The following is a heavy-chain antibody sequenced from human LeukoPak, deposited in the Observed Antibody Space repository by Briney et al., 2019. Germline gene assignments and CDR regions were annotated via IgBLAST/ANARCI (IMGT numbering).Heavy chain of an antibody. CDR3: ARVILGD. CDR1: GFTFSSYA. J-gene: IGHJ4*02. CDR2: ISYDGSNK. D-gene: IGHD3-16*01. Sequence: PGRSLRLSCAASGFTFSSYAMHWVRQAPGKGLEWVAVISYDGSNKYYADSVKGRFTISRDNSKNTLYLQMNSLRAEDTAVYYCARVILGDWGQGTLVTVSS. V-gene: IGHV3-30*14.